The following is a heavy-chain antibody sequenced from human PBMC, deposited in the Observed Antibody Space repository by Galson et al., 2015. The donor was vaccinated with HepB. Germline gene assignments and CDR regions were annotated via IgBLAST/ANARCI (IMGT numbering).Heavy chain of an antibody. V-gene: IGHV3-23*01. CDR3: ARDLSYSSDGRWYDVFDM. J-gene: IGHJ3*02. Sequence: SLRLSCAASRFAFDNYAMSWVRQAPGKGLEWVSSIAETSVTSYYAHSVKGRFTISRDDAKNSVYLQMNSLRAEDTAMYYCARDLSYSSDGRWYDVFDMWGQGTMVTVSS. D-gene: IGHD2-15*01. CDR2: IAETSVTS. CDR1: RFAFDNYA.